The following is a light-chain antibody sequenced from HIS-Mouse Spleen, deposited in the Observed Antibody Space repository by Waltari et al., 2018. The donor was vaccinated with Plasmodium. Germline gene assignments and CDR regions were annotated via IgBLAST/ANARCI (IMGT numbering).Light chain of an antibody. CDR3: QQYNNWSFT. CDR2: GAS. V-gene: IGKV3-15*01. J-gene: IGKJ3*01. Sequence: EIVMTQSPATLSVSPGERATLSCRASQSVSSNLAWYQQQPCQAPRPLIYGASTRATGIPARFRGSGSGTEFTLTISSLQSEDFAVYYCQQYNNWSFTFGPGTKVDIK. CDR1: QSVSSN.